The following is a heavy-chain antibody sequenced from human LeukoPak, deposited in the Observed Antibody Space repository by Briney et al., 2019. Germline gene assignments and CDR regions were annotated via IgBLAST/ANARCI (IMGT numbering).Heavy chain of an antibody. V-gene: IGHV3-30*18. Sequence: GRSLRLSCAASRFTFSSYGMHWVRQAPGKGLEWVAVISYDGSNKYYADSVKGRFTISRDNSKNTLYLQMNSLRAEDTAVYYCAEDHGGSSWYPNFDYWGQGTLVTVSS. CDR1: RFTFSSYG. CDR3: AEDHGGSSWYPNFDY. D-gene: IGHD6-13*01. CDR2: ISYDGSNK. J-gene: IGHJ4*02.